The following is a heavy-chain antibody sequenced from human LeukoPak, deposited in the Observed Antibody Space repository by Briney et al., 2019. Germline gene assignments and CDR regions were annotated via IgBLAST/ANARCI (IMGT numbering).Heavy chain of an antibody. J-gene: IGHJ4*02. Sequence: SQTLSLTCTVSGGSISSGGYYWSWIRQHPGKGLEWIGYIYYSGSTYYNPSLKSRVTISVDTSKNQFSLKLSSVTAADTAVYYCARVGLDGRTYYYGSGSYYNVPFDYWGQGTLVTVSS. CDR3: ARVGLDGRTYYYGSGSYYNVPFDY. CDR2: IYYSGST. D-gene: IGHD3-10*01. V-gene: IGHV4-31*03. CDR1: GGSISSGGYY.